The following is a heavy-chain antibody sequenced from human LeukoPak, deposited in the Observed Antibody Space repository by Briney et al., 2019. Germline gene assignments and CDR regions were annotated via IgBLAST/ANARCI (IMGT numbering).Heavy chain of an antibody. CDR3: AKGGTTDFDY. CDR2: LYPGDSDT. Sequence: ESLQITCKGSGYSFTSYWIGWVRQMPGKSLECMGILYPGDSDTRYSPSFQGQVTISADKSSSTAYLQWSSLKASDTAMYYCAKGGTTDFDYWGQGTLVTVSS. CDR1: GYSFTSYW. V-gene: IGHV5-51*01. D-gene: IGHD1-7*01. J-gene: IGHJ4*02.